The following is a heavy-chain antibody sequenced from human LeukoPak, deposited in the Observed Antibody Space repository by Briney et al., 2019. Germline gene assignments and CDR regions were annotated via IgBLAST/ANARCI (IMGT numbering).Heavy chain of an antibody. D-gene: IGHD2-15*01. CDR1: GFTFNIYW. J-gene: IGHJ6*04. CDR2: IKEDGTDK. Sequence: PGGSLRLSCAASGFTFNIYWMSWVRQAPGKGLEWVANIKEDGTDKNYIDSVKGRFTISRDNAKNSLYLQMNSLRDEDTAVYYCSRDAGWFRNEVWGKGTTVIVSS. CDR3: SRDAGWFRNEV. V-gene: IGHV3-7*01.